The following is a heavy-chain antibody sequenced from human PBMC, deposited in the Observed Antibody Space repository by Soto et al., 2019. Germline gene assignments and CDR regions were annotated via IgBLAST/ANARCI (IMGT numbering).Heavy chain of an antibody. CDR3: ARESEDLTSNFDY. CDR2: ISYDGSNK. V-gene: IGHV3-30-3*01. Sequence: PGGSLRLSCAASGFTFSSYAMHWVRQAPGKGLEWVAVISYDGSNKYYADSVKGRFTVSRDNAKNSVYLDMNSLSAEDTAVYYCARESEDLTSNFDYWGQGTLVTVSS. CDR1: GFTFSSYA. J-gene: IGHJ4*02.